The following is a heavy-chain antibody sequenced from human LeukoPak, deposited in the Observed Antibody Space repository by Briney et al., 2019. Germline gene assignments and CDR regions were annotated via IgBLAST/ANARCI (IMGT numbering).Heavy chain of an antibody. V-gene: IGHV3-21*04. CDR3: AKDRGMYSSGWWDY. Sequence: GGSLRLSCAASGFSFSSDRFNWIRQAPGKGLEWVSSISSSSGYIYYADSVKGRFTISRDNSKNTLYLQMNSLRAEDTAVYYCAKDRGMYSSGWWDYWGQGTLVTVSS. CDR1: GFSFSSDR. J-gene: IGHJ4*02. CDR2: ISSSSGYI. D-gene: IGHD6-19*01.